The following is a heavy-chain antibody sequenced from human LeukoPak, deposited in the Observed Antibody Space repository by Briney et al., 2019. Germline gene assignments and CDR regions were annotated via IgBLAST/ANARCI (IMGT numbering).Heavy chain of an antibody. CDR3: ARDQYYYYYVDV. V-gene: IGHV1-18*01. J-gene: IGHJ6*03. CDR1: GYTFTSYG. CDR2: ISAYNGNT. Sequence: ASVKVSCKASGYTFTSYGISWVRQAPGQGLEWMGWISAYNGNTNYAQKLQGRVTMTTDTSTSTAYMELRSLRPDDTAVYYCARDQYYYYYVDVWGKGTTVTVSS.